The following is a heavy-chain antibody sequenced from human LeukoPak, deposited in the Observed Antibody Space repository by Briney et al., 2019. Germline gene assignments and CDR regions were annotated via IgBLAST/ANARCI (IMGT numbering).Heavy chain of an antibody. CDR2: ISAYNGNT. CDR1: GYTFTSYG. V-gene: IGHV1-18*01. J-gene: IGHJ4*02. D-gene: IGHD3-10*01. CDR3: ARYQNTWFGDPPVDY. Sequence: ASVKVSCKASGYTFTSYGISWVRQAPGQGLEWMGWISAYNGNTNYAQKLQGRVTMTTDTSTSTAYMELRSLRSDDTAVYYCARYQNTWFGDPPVDYWGQGTLVTVSS.